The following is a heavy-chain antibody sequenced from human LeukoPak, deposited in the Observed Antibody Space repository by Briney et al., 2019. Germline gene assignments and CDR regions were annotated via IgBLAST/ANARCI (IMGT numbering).Heavy chain of an antibody. CDR3: ARDGDRYYDFWSGYYSLFESQRDAFDI. CDR2: ISAYNGNT. Sequence: ASVKVSCKASGYTFTSYGISWVRQAPGQGLEWMGWISAYNGNTNYAQKLQGRVTMTTDTSTSTAYMELRSLRSDDTAVYYCARDGDRYYDFWSGYYSLFESQRDAFDIWGQGTMVTVSS. J-gene: IGHJ3*02. D-gene: IGHD3-3*01. V-gene: IGHV1-18*01. CDR1: GYTFTSYG.